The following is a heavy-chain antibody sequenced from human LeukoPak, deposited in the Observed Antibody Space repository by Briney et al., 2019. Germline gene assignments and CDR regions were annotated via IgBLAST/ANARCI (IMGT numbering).Heavy chain of an antibody. Sequence: SETLSLTCTASSGSISSYYWSCIRQPAGKGLEGIGRIYTSGSTNYNPSLKSRVTMSVDTAKNQFSLKLSTVTAADTAVYYCASDRGAVAGTMEYYFDYWGQGTLVSVSS. V-gene: IGHV4-4*07. CDR2: IYTSGST. D-gene: IGHD6-19*01. CDR1: SGSISSYY. J-gene: IGHJ4*02. CDR3: ASDRGAVAGTMEYYFDY.